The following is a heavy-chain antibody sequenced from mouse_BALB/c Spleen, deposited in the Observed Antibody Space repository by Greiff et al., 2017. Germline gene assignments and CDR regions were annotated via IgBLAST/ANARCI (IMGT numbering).Heavy chain of an antibody. J-gene: IGHJ2*01. D-gene: IGHD1-1*01. CDR1: GFTFSDYY. CDR2: ISDGGSYT. CDR3: ATGSSYGDY. V-gene: IGHV5-4*02. Sequence: DVKLVESGGGLVKPGGSLKLSCAASGFTFSDYYMYWVRQTPEKRLEWVATISDGGSYTYYPDSVKGRFTISRDNAKNNLYLQMSSLKSEDTAMYYCATGSSYGDYWGQGTTLTVSS.